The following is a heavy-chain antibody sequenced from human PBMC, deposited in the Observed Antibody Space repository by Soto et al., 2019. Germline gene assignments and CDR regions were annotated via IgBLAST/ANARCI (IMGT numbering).Heavy chain of an antibody. CDR3: SRGILV. D-gene: IGHD2-15*01. Sequence: PSETLSLTCTVSGGSISSYYWSWIRQPPGKGLEWIGEINHSGSTNYNPSLKSRVTISVDTSKNQFSLKLSSVTAADTAVYYCSRGILVWGQGALVTVSS. CDR1: GGSISSYY. CDR2: INHSGST. J-gene: IGHJ4*02. V-gene: IGHV4-34*01.